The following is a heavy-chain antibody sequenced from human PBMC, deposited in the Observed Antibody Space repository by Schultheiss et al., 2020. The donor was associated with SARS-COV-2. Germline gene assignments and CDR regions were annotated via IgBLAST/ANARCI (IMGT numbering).Heavy chain of an antibody. Sequence: GGSLRLSCAASGFTFSSYGMHWVRQAPGKGLEWVAVIWYDGSNKYYADSVKGRFTISRDNAKNSLYLQMNSLRAEDTAVYYCARVPAAMPFYYYYYMDVWGKGTTVTVSS. CDR1: GFTFSSYG. CDR3: ARVPAAMPFYYYYYMDV. CDR2: IWYDGSNK. D-gene: IGHD2-2*01. J-gene: IGHJ6*03. V-gene: IGHV3-33*01.